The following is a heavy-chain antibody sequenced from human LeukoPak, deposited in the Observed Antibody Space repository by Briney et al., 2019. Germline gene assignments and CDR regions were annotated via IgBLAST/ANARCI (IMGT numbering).Heavy chain of an antibody. CDR1: GXSISSYY. CDR2: IYYSGST. V-gene: IGHV4-59*08. Sequence: SETLSLTCTVSGXSISSYYWSWIRQPPGKGLEWIGYIYYSGSTNYNPSLKSRVTISVDTSKNQFSLKLSSVTAADTAVYYCARHGSGYYFFDYWGQGTLVTVSS. CDR3: ARHGSGYYFFDY. D-gene: IGHD3-3*01. J-gene: IGHJ4*02.